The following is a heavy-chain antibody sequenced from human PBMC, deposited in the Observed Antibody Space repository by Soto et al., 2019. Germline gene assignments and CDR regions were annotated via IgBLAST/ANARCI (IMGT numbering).Heavy chain of an antibody. CDR2: INPRSGST. D-gene: IGHD1-26*01. CDR3: ARVALSGGGWLDP. CDR1: GYTFTSYY. Sequence: QVQLVQSGAEVKKPGASVNVSCKASGYTFTSYYMHWVRQAPGQGLEWMGIINPRSGSTSYAQKFQGRVTVTRGTSTSTVYMELSNLRSDDTAIYYCARVALSGGGWLDPWGQGTLVTVSS. J-gene: IGHJ5*02. V-gene: IGHV1-46*01.